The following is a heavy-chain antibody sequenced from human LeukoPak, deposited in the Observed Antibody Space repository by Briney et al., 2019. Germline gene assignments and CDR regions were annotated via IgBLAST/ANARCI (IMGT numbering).Heavy chain of an antibody. Sequence: GGSLRLSCAASGFTFSSYAMHWVRQAPGKGLEWVAVISYDGSNKYYADSVKGRFTISRDNSKSTLDLQMNSLRADDTAVYYCAEGGIYGDSGDFWGQGALVIVSS. CDR3: AEGGIYGDSGDF. J-gene: IGHJ4*02. CDR2: ISYDGSNK. V-gene: IGHV3-30-3*02. CDR1: GFTFSSYA. D-gene: IGHD4-17*01.